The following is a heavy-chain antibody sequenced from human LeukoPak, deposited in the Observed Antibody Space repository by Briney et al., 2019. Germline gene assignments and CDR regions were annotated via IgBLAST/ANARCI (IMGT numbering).Heavy chain of an antibody. CDR2: ISGGGGGT. CDR1: GFTFGGYA. CDR3: AKDLGGEPYYFYGWDV. V-gene: IGHV3-23*01. Sequence: PGGSLRLSCAASGFTFGGYAMSWVRQAPGKGLEWVSAISGGGGGTFYADSVKGRFTISRDNSKNTLYLEVNSLRAEDTAVYYCAKDLGGEPYYFYGWDVWGQGTTVTVSS. J-gene: IGHJ6*02. D-gene: IGHD1-14*01.